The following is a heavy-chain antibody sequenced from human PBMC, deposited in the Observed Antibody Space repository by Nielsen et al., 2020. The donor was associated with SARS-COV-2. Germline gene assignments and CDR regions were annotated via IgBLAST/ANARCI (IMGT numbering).Heavy chain of an antibody. J-gene: IGHJ4*02. D-gene: IGHD6-19*01. CDR1: GSSFTSYW. V-gene: IGHV5-10-1*01. CDR3: ARHTLGYSSGWYFFFDY. CDR2: IDPSDSYT. Sequence: GGSLRLSFKGSGSSFTSYWISWVRQMPGKGLEWMGRIDPSDSYTNYSPSFQGHVTISADKSISTAYLQWSSLKASDTAMYYCARHTLGYSSGWYFFFDYWGQGTLVTVSS.